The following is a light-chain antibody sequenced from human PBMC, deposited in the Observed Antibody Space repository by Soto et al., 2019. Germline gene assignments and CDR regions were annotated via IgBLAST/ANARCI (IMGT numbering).Light chain of an antibody. V-gene: IGKV1-39*01. CDR2: AAS. Sequence: DIQMTQSPSSLSAAEGDRVTITCRASQSIDSYLNWYQQKPGKAPKLLIYAASSLQSGVPSRFSGSGSGTAFTLTISSLQPEDSASYSCQQSYSSPYTLGQGTKREIK. CDR1: QSIDSY. J-gene: IGKJ2*01. CDR3: QQSYSSPYT.